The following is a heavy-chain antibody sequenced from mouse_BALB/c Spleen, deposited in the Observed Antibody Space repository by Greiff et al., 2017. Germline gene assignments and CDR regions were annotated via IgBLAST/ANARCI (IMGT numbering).Heavy chain of an antibody. D-gene: IGHD2-4*01. CDR1: GYSFTSYW. CDR3: ARSYDYDTGY. J-gene: IGHJ2*01. Sequence: QVQLQQSGPQLVRPGASVKISCKASGYSFTSYWMHWVKQRPGQGLEWIGMIDPSDSETRLNQKFKDKATLTVDKSSSTAYMQLSSPTSEDSAVYYCARSYDYDTGYWGQGTTLTVSS. CDR2: IDPSDSET. V-gene: IGHV1S127*01.